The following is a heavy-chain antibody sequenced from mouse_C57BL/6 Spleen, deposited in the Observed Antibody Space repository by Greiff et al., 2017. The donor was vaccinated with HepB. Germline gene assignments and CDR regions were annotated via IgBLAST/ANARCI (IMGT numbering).Heavy chain of an antibody. CDR1: GYTFTSYW. D-gene: IGHD2-3*01. CDR2: IHPNSGST. Sequence: QVQLQQSGAELVKPGASVKLSCKASGYTFTSYWMHWVKQRPGQGLEWIGMIHPNSGSTNYNEKFKSKATLTVDKSSSTAYMQLSSLTSEDSAVYYCARAMGSWFAYWGQGTLVTVSA. J-gene: IGHJ3*01. V-gene: IGHV1-64*01. CDR3: ARAMGSWFAY.